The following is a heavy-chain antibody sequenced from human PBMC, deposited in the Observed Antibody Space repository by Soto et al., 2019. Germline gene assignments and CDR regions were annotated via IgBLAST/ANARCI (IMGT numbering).Heavy chain of an antibody. V-gene: IGHV3-30-3*01. CDR2: VSHYQNNK. CDR1: GFSFTNYP. J-gene: IGHJ4*02. Sequence: GGSLRLSFVTSGFSFTNYPLDWFRQAPGQGLGGGAFVSHYQNNKLYADSVKGRFTISRDNYKNTLYLQMNRMTDEATAVYYCARDPSNPAAGTGFDFWGQGTLVTVSS. D-gene: IGHD6-13*01. CDR3: ARDPSNPAAGTGFDF.